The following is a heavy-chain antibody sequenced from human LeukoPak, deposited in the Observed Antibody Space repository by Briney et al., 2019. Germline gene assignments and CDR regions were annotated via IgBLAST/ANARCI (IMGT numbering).Heavy chain of an antibody. V-gene: IGHV3-23*01. CDR2: ISGSGGST. J-gene: IGHJ4*02. CDR3: AKDRYYGSGSYPYHFDY. D-gene: IGHD3-10*01. CDR1: GFTFSSYA. Sequence: GGSLRLSCAASGFTFSSYAMSWVRQAPGKGLEWVSAISGSGGSTYYADSVKGRFTISRDNSKNTLYLQMNSLRAEDTAVYYCAKDRYYGSGSYPYHFDYWGQGTLVTVSS.